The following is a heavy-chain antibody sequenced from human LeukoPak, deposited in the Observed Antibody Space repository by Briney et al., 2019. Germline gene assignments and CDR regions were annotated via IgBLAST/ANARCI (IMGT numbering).Heavy chain of an antibody. CDR2: IYYSGST. Sequence: MSSETLSLTCAVSSASISGSGYYWGWIRQPPGKGLEWIGNIYYSGSTYYNASLQSRVTISIDTSKNQFSLRLNSVTAADTAMYYCAKSGGYGLIDYWGQGTLVTVSS. CDR3: AKSGGYGLIDY. J-gene: IGHJ4*02. D-gene: IGHD1-26*01. CDR1: SASISGSGYY. V-gene: IGHV4-39*01.